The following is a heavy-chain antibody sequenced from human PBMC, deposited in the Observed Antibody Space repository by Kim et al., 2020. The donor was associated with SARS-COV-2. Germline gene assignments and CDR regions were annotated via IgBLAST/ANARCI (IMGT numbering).Heavy chain of an antibody. V-gene: IGHV1-8*01. Sequence: ASVKVSCKTSGYAFTTSDINWVRQATGQGLEWMGWMSPNSGNTGYAPKFQGRVTMTRNTSISMAYMELRSLRSEDTAIYYCARETRGAFNSLDFWGQGTLVTVSS. J-gene: IGHJ4*02. CDR3: ARETRGAFNSLDF. CDR1: GYAFTTSD. CDR2: MSPNSGNT. D-gene: IGHD1-7*01.